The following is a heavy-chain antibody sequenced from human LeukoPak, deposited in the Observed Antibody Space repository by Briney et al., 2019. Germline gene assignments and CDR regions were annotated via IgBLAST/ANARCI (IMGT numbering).Heavy chain of an antibody. V-gene: IGHV3-21*01. D-gene: IGHD4-17*01. CDR3: ASRRTVTTHWYFDL. J-gene: IGHJ2*01. CDR2: ISSSSSYI. Sequence: PGRSLRLSCAASGFTFSSYSMNWVRQAPGKGLEWVSSISSSSSYIYYADSVKGRFTISRDNAKNSLYLQMNSLRAEDTAVYYCASRRTVTTHWYFDLWGRGTLVTVSS. CDR1: GFTFSSYS.